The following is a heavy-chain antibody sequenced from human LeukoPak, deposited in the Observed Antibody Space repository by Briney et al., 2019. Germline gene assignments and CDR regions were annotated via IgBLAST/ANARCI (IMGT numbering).Heavy chain of an antibody. V-gene: IGHV3-21*01. Sequence: PGGSLRLSCAASGFTFSSYSMNWVRQAPGKGLEWVSSISSSSSYIYYADSVKGRFTISRDNAKNSLYLQMNSLRAEDTAVYYCARDLGLGVDYYYGMDVWGQGTTVTVSS. CDR2: ISSSSSYI. CDR3: ARDLGLGVDYYYGMDV. CDR1: GFTFSSYS. D-gene: IGHD3-16*01. J-gene: IGHJ6*02.